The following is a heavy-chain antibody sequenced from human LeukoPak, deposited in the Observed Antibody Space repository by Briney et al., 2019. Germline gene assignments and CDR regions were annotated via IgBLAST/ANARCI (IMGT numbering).Heavy chain of an antibody. CDR3: ARPYYYDSSGYYY. D-gene: IGHD3-22*01. J-gene: IGHJ4*02. CDR1: VYTFTSYY. V-gene: IGHV1-69*05. CDR2: IIPIFGTA. Sequence: GASVKVSCKASVYTFTSYYMHWVRQAPGQGLEWMGGIIPIFGTANYAQKFQGRVTITTDESTSTAYMELSSLRSEDTAVYYCARPYYYDSSGYYYWGQGTLVTVSS.